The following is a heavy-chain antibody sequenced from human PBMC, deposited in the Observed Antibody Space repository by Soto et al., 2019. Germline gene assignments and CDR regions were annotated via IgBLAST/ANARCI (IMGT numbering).Heavy chain of an antibody. CDR3: TTDRRYDILTGYYNGNY. Sequence: PGGSLRLSCAASGFTFSNAWMSWVRQAPGKGLEWVGRIKSKTDGGTTGYAAPVKGRFTISRDDSKNTLYLQMNSLKTEDTAVYYCTTDRRYDILTGYYNGNYWGQGTLVTVSS. J-gene: IGHJ4*02. V-gene: IGHV3-15*01. CDR1: GFTFSNAW. D-gene: IGHD3-9*01. CDR2: IKSKTDGGTT.